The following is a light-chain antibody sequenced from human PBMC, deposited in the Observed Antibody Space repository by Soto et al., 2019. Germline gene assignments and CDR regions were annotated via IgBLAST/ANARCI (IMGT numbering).Light chain of an antibody. CDR3: QQYNNWPAWT. V-gene: IGKV3-15*01. CDR1: QSVSSN. CDR2: GAS. Sequence: EIVMTQSPATLSVSPGERATLSCRASQSVSSNLAWYQQQPGQAPRLLIYGASTRATGIPARFSGSGSGTEFPPTISSLQSEYVAVYYYQQYNNWPAWTFGQGTKVEIK. J-gene: IGKJ1*01.